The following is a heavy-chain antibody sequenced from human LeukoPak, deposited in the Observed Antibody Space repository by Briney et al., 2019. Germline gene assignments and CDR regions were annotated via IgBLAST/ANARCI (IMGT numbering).Heavy chain of an antibody. J-gene: IGHJ4*02. D-gene: IGHD1-14*01. CDR1: GFTFSTSA. V-gene: IGHV3-21*01. CDR2: ISSTSDFI. Sequence: GGSLRLSCAASGFTFSTSAMSWVRQAPGKGLEWLSYISSTSDFIFYADSQKGRFTISRDNAQNSLYLQMTSLRAEDTAVYYCARVGPFSGSYLDYWGQGTLVTVSS. CDR3: ARVGPFSGSYLDY.